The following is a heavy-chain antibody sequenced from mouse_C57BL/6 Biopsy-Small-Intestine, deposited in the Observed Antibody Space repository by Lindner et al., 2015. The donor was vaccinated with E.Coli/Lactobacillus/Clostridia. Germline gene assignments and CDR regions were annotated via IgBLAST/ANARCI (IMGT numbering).Heavy chain of an antibody. Sequence: VQLQESGEGLVKPGGSLKLSCAASGFTFSDYGMHWVCQAPEKGLEWVAYISSGSSTIYYADTVKGRFTISRDNAKNTLFLQMTSLRSEDTAMYYCARPLYYGSSHFAYWGQGTLVTVSA. CDR3: ARPLYYGSSHFAY. J-gene: IGHJ3*01. CDR2: ISSGSSTI. V-gene: IGHV5-17*01. D-gene: IGHD1-1*01. CDR1: GFTFSDYG.